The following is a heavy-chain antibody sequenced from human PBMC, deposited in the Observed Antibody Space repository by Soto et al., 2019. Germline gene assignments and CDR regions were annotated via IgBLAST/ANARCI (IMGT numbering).Heavy chain of an antibody. CDR2: TSSSGTTI. CDR3: AIATGYTLDY. Sequence: PGGSLRLSCAASGFTFSIYEMNWVRQAPGKGLEWVSYTSSSGTTIFYADSVKGRSAISRDNAKNSLYLQMNSLRGEDTAFYYCAIATGYTLDYWGQGTLVTVSS. D-gene: IGHD5-12*01. V-gene: IGHV3-48*03. CDR1: GFTFSIYE. J-gene: IGHJ4*02.